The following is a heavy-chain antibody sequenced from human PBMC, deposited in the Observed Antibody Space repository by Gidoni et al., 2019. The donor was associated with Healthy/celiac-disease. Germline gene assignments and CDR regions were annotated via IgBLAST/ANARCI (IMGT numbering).Heavy chain of an antibody. D-gene: IGHD3-22*01. CDR1: GSSFRSYW. Sequence: EVQLVESGGGLVQPGGHLRLSCAASGSSFRSYWMHWVRQAPGKGLVWVARINSDGSSTSYADSVKGRFTISRDNAKNTLYLQMNSLRAEDTAVYYCARDHYDSSGYFHAFDIWGQGTMVTVSS. V-gene: IGHV3-74*01. J-gene: IGHJ3*02. CDR2: INSDGSST. CDR3: ARDHYDSSGYFHAFDI.